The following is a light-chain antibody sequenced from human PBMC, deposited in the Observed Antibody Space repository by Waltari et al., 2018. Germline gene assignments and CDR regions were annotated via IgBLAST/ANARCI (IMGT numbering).Light chain of an antibody. CDR3: CSYAGSSTYVV. CDR2: EGT. V-gene: IGLV2-23*01. J-gene: IGLJ2*01. CDR1: SSDVGSYHL. Sequence: QSALRQPASVSGSPGQSITISRTGTSSDVGSYHLVSWYQHHPGKAPKLMIYEGTKRPSGVSNRFSGSKSGNTASLTISGLQAEDEADYYCCSYAGSSTYVVFGGGTKVTVL.